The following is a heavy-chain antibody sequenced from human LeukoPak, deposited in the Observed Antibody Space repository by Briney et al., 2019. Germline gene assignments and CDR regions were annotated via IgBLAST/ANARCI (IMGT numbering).Heavy chain of an antibody. J-gene: IGHJ4*02. CDR1: GYSFTNYW. Sequence: GESLKISCKGSGYSFTNYWIAWVRQMPGKGLEWMGIILPGDSNTRYSPSFQGQVTISVDKSISTAYLQWSSLKASDTAMYYCARHVYSSGNYYYGSWAQGTLVTVSS. CDR2: ILPGDSNT. V-gene: IGHV5-51*01. CDR3: ARHVYSSGNYYYGS. D-gene: IGHD3-10*01.